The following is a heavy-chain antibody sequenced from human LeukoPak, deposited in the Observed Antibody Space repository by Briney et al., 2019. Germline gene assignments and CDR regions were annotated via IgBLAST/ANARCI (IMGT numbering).Heavy chain of an antibody. D-gene: IGHD3-22*01. CDR2: VYYTGST. CDR3: ARGPYSYDSSGAFDI. Sequence: SETLSLTCTVSGDFITAYYWSWIRQPPGKGLEWIGYVYYTGSTEYNPSLKSRVTISVDTSKNQFSLKLSSVTAADTAVYFCARGPYSYDSSGAFDIWGQGTMVTVSS. J-gene: IGHJ3*02. V-gene: IGHV4-59*08. CDR1: GDFITAYY.